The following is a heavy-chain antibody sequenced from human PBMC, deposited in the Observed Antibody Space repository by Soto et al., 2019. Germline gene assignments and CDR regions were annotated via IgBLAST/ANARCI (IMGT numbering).Heavy chain of an antibody. J-gene: IGHJ3*02. CDR3: LKLAGPTMVRVDDPFDI. D-gene: IGHD3-10*01. CDR2: SDPSDSYT. CDR1: GYSFTTYW. V-gene: IGHV5-10-1*01. Sequence: GESLKICCKGSGYSFTTYWIPWVRQMPGKGLELIVRSDPSDSYTNYSPSFQGHVTISADKSIITAYLQWSSLKASDTAMCYCLKLAGPTMVRVDDPFDIGGQWTLVTVSS.